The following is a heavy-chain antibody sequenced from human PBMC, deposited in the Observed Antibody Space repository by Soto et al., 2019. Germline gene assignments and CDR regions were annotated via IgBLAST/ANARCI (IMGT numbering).Heavy chain of an antibody. V-gene: IGHV4-30-4*01. CDR3: ARVRPEYYYDSSGDYYYGMDV. J-gene: IGHJ6*02. CDR1: GGSISSGDYY. CDR2: IYYSGST. D-gene: IGHD3-22*01. Sequence: ASETLSLTCTVSGGSISSGDYYWSWIRQPPGKGLEWIGYIYYSGSTYYNPSLKSRVTISVDTSKNQFSLKLSSVTAADTAVYYCARVRPEYYYDSSGDYYYGMDVWGQGTTVTVSS.